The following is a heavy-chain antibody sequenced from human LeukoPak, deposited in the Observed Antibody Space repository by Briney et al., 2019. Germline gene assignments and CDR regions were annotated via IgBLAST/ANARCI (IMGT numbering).Heavy chain of an antibody. Sequence: GASVKVSCKASGYTFTSYYMHWVRQAPGQGLEWMGIINPSGGSTSYAQKFQGRVTMTRDTSISTAYMELSRLRSDDTAVYYCARVLELPVSGSYEGWGQGTLVTVSS. CDR2: INPSGGST. CDR1: GYTFTSYY. V-gene: IGHV1-46*01. J-gene: IGHJ4*02. D-gene: IGHD1-26*01. CDR3: ARVLELPVSGSYEG.